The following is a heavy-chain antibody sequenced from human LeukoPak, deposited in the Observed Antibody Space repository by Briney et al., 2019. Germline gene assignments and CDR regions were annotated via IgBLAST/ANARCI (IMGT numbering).Heavy chain of an antibody. CDR3: ARHFAASGSTRSHAFDI. CDR2: IQHSGST. CDR1: GGSISSYY. V-gene: IGHV4-59*08. J-gene: IGHJ3*02. D-gene: IGHD3-10*01. Sequence: SETLSLTCTVSGGSISSYYWSWIRQPPGKGPEWIGHIQHSGSTHYNSSLKSRVTISVDTSKNQFSLKLSSVTAADTAVYYCARHFAASGSTRSHAFDIWGQGTMVTVSS.